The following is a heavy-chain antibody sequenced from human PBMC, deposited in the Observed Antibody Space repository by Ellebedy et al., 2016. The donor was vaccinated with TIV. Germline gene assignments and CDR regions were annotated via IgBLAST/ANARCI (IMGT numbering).Heavy chain of an antibody. Sequence: PGGSLRLSCVASGFTFTKNGMHWVRQAPGKGLEWVAVVSYDGGHRRYADSVQGRFTISRDNSKNTLSLQMNSLRAEDTAVYYCAGYSSIPPKGDYWGQGTLVTVSS. CDR1: GFTFTKNG. CDR2: VSYDGGHR. CDR3: AGYSSIPPKGDY. V-gene: IGHV3-30*03. J-gene: IGHJ4*02. D-gene: IGHD6-13*01.